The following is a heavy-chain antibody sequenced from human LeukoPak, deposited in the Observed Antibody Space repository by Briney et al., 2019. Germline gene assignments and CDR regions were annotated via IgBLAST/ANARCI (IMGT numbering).Heavy chain of an antibody. CDR3: ATDGAGFDT. V-gene: IGHV3-11*01. CDR2: INIGGTNT. J-gene: IGHJ5*02. CDR1: GFTFNDYY. Sequence: PGGSLRLSCAASGFTFNDYYMSWIRQAPGKGLEWVSYINIGGTNTHYADSVKGRFTISRDNAKKSLYLEMNNLRAEDTAVYYCATDGAGFDTWGQGVLVTVSS.